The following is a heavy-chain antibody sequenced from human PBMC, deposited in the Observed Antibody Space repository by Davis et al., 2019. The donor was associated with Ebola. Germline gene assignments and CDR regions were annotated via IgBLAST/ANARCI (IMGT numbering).Heavy chain of an antibody. Sequence: AASVKVSCKASGGTFSTYAIDWVRQAPGQGLEWMGRIIPMLGIPNYAQRFQGRVTITADTSTSTAYMEVRSLRYDDTAVYYCARAVTMVLPSGWFDPWGQGTLVTVSS. D-gene: IGHD3-10*01. CDR3: ARAVTMVLPSGWFDP. CDR1: GGTFSTYA. J-gene: IGHJ5*02. V-gene: IGHV1-69*04. CDR2: IIPMLGIP.